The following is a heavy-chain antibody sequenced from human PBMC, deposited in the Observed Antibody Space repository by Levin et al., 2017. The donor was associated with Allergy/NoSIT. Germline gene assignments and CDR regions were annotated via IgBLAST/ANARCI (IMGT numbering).Heavy chain of an antibody. J-gene: IGHJ6*03. V-gene: IGHV1-69*13. CDR1: GGTFSSYA. D-gene: IGHD3-16*01. CDR2: IIPIFGTA. CDR3: ASARGSPTDSLNYYDYYMDG. Sequence: ASVKVSCKASGGTFSSYAISWVRQAPGQGLEWMGGIIPIFGTANYAQKFQGRVTITADESTSTAYMELSSLRSEDTAVYYCASARGSPTDSLNYYDYYMDGWGKGTTVTVSS.